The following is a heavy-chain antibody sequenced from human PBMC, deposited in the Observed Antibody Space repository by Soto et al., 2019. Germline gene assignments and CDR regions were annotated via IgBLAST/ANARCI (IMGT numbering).Heavy chain of an antibody. D-gene: IGHD4-17*01. V-gene: IGHV1-2*04. Sequence: WASVKVSCKASGYTFTGYYMHWVRQAPGQGLEWMGWINPNSGGTNYAQKFQGWVTMTRNTSISTAYMELSRLRSDDTAVYYCARDRTTVTTFGYYYYYGMDVWGQGTTVTVSS. CDR2: INPNSGGT. J-gene: IGHJ6*02. CDR1: GYTFTGYY. CDR3: ARDRTTVTTFGYYYYYGMDV.